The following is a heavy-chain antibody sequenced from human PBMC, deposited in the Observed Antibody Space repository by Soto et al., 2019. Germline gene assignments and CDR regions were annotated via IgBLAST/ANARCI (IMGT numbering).Heavy chain of an antibody. J-gene: IGHJ4*02. D-gene: IGHD4-17*01. Sequence: SETLSLTCTVSGGSISSYYWSWIRQPPGKGLEWIGYIYYSGSTNYKPSLKSRVTLSVDTSKNQFSLKLSSVTAADTAVYYCARVDYGGNSGCDYWGQGTLVTVSS. CDR3: ARVDYGGNSGCDY. CDR2: IYYSGST. V-gene: IGHV4-59*01. CDR1: GGSISSYY.